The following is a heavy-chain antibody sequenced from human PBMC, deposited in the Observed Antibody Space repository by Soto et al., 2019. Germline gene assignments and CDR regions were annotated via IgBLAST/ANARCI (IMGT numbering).Heavy chain of an antibody. CDR1: GFTFSNYA. CDR3: AKRGDFWSGYKLGLLDY. V-gene: IGHV3-23*01. D-gene: IGHD3-3*01. J-gene: IGHJ4*02. CDR2: ISGSGGSI. Sequence: GGSLRLSCAASGFTFSNYAMSWVRQAPGKGLEWVSAISGSGGSIFYADSVKGRFTVSRDNSKNTLYLQMNSLRVEDTAVYYCAKRGDFWSGYKLGLLDYWGQGTLVTVSS.